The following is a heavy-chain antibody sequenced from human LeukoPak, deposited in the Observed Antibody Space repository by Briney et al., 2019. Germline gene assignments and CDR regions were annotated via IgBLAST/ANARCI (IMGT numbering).Heavy chain of an antibody. J-gene: IGHJ4*02. Sequence: GGSLRLSCAASGFTFSSYWMHWVRQAPGKGLVWVSRINSDGSSITYADSVKGRFTISRDNAKNTLYLQMNSLRAEDTAVYYCARDPGGYDSSGYYRTDYFDYWGQGTLVTVSS. CDR2: INSDGSSI. CDR1: GFTFSSYW. D-gene: IGHD3-22*01. V-gene: IGHV3-74*03. CDR3: ARDPGGYDSSGYYRTDYFDY.